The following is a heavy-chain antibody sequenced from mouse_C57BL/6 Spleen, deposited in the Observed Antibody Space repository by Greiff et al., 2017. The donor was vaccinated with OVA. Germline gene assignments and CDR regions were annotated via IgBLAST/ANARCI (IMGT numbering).Heavy chain of an antibody. J-gene: IGHJ2*01. CDR3: ARKRDYFDY. CDR1: GYTFTDYN. CDR2: INPNNGGT. Sequence: EVKLMESGPELVKPGASVKIPCKASGYTFTDYNMDWVKQSHGKSLEWIGDINPNNGGTIYNQKFKGKATLTVDKSSSTAYMELRSLTSEDTAVYYCARKRDYFDYWGQGTTLTVSS. V-gene: IGHV1-18*01.